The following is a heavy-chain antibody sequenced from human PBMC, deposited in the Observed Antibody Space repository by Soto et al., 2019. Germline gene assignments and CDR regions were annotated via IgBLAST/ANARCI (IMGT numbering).Heavy chain of an antibody. Sequence: GGSLRLSCAASGFTFSSYAMSWVRQAPGKGLEWVSAISGSGGSTYYADSVKGRFTISRDNSKNTLYLQMNSLRAEDTALYYCAKTDSPWYYDILTGYGYFDYWGQGTLVTVSS. CDR3: AKTDSPWYYDILTGYGYFDY. V-gene: IGHV3-23*01. CDR2: ISGSGGST. D-gene: IGHD3-9*01. CDR1: GFTFSSYA. J-gene: IGHJ4*02.